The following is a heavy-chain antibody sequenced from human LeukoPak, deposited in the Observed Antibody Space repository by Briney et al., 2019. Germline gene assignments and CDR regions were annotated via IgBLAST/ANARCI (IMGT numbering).Heavy chain of an antibody. CDR3: ARDLTGGKLDWVY. V-gene: IGHV1-69*05. CDR2: IIPIFGTA. CDR1: GGTFSSYA. J-gene: IGHJ4*02. Sequence: ASVKVSCKASGGTFSSYAISWVRQAPGQGLEWMGGIIPIFGTANYAQKFQGRVTITTDESTSTAYMELSGLRSEDTAVYYCARDLTGGKLDWVYWGQGTLVTVSS. D-gene: IGHD4-23*01.